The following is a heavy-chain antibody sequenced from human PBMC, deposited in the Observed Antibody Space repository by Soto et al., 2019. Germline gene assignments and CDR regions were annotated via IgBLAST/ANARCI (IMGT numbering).Heavy chain of an antibody. CDR2: INHSGTT. V-gene: IGHV4-34*01. CDR3: ASRGTTTYCSGGSCYARGFDY. J-gene: IGHJ4*02. D-gene: IGHD2-15*01. Sequence: SETLSLTCAVYGGSFSDYSWTWIRQPPGKGLEWIGEINHSGTTYYNPSLKSRVTISVDTSKNQFSLKLSSVTAADTAVYYCASRGTTTYCSGGSCYARGFDYWGQGTLVTVSS. CDR1: GGSFSDYS.